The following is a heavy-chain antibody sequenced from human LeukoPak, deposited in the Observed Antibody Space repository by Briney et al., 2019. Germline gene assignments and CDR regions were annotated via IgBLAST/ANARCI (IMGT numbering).Heavy chain of an antibody. V-gene: IGHV1-18*01. CDR1: GYTFTSYG. Sequence: ASVEVSCKASGYTFTSYGISWVRQAPGQGLEWMGWISAYNGNTNYAQKLQGRVTVTTDTSTSTAYMELGSLRSDDTAVYYCARVRGIAAAGTGVDYWGQGTLVTVSS. CDR3: ARVRGIAAAGTGVDY. J-gene: IGHJ4*02. D-gene: IGHD6-13*01. CDR2: ISAYNGNT.